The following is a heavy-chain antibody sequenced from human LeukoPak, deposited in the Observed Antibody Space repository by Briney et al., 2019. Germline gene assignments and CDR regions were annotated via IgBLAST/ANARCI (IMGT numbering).Heavy chain of an antibody. Sequence: PSETLSLTCTVSGGPISTYYWSWIRQPPGKRLEWIGYISYSGGTNYNPSLKSRVTISVDTSKDQFSLKLPSVTAADTALYYCARADDRSGYFGGRFDSWGQGTLVTVSS. CDR3: ARADDRSGYFGGRFDS. V-gene: IGHV4-59*01. CDR1: GGPISTYY. J-gene: IGHJ5*01. CDR2: ISYSGGT. D-gene: IGHD3-22*01.